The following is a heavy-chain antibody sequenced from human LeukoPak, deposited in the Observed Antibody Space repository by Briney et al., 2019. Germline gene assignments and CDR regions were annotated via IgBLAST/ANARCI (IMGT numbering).Heavy chain of an antibody. CDR1: GFTFSSYA. Sequence: GGSLRLSCAASGFTFSSYAMTWVRQAPGKGLGWVSSISGSGGSTYYADSVKGRFTISRDNSKNTLYLQMNSLRAEDTAVYYCAKDLVTGSLDYWGQGTLVTVSS. J-gene: IGHJ4*02. D-gene: IGHD3-10*01. CDR2: ISGSGGST. V-gene: IGHV3-23*01. CDR3: AKDLVTGSLDY.